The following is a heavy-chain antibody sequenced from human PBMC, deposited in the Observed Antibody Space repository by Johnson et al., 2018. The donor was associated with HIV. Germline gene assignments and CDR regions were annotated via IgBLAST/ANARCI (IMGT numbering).Heavy chain of an antibody. CDR3: ARDRGLRYFDWLSDHDAFDI. CDR2: IYSGGST. Sequence: VQLVESGGGLVQPGESLRLSCAASGFTVSSNYMSWVRQAPGKGLEWVSVIYSGGSTYDADSVKGRFTISSDNSKNMLYLQMNSLRAEDTAVYYCARDRGLRYFDWLSDHDAFDIWGQGTMVTVSS. CDR1: GFTVSSNY. V-gene: IGHV3-66*02. D-gene: IGHD3-9*01. J-gene: IGHJ3*02.